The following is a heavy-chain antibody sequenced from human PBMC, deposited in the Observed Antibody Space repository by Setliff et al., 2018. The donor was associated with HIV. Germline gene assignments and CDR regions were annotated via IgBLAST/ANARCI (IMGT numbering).Heavy chain of an antibody. CDR2: INQSGNT. J-gene: IGHJ2*01. V-gene: IGHV4-34*01. CDR1: GGSLSGYY. Sequence: SETLSLTCAVYGGSLSGYYWSWVRQSPGRGLEWIGEINQSGNTNFNPSLKSRLIISDDTSKSQFSLKLTSVTAADTALYYCAREGGQGYSGSGSFYHRNFDLWGRGTLVTVSS. CDR3: AREGGQGYSGSGSFYHRNFDL. D-gene: IGHD3-10*01.